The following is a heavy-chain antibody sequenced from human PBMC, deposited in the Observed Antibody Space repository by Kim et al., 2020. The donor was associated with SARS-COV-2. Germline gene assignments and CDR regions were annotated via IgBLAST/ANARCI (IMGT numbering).Heavy chain of an antibody. V-gene: IGHV4-31*03. CDR1: GGSISSGGYY. CDR3: ARGRGGLHGRGYCGP. D-gene: IGHD3-3*01. CDR2: IYYSGST. J-gene: IGHJ5*02. Sequence: SETLSLTCTVSGGSISSGGYYWSWIRQHPGKGLEWIGYIYYSGSTYYNPSLKSRVTISVDTSKNQFSLKLSSVTAADTAVYYCARGRGGLHGRGYCGPWGQGTLVTVSS.